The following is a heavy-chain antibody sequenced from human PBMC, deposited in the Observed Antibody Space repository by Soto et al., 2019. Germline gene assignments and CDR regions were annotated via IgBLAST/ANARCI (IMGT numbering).Heavy chain of an antibody. D-gene: IGHD1-26*01. J-gene: IGHJ4*02. CDR1: GYSFTSYW. V-gene: IGHV5-51*01. Sequence: XESLTISCKASGYSFTSYWIGLVRQMPGKGLEWMGIIYPGDSDTIYSPSFQGQVTISADKSISTAYLQWNSLKASDTAMYYCARPPYSASYYYFDQWGQGTPVTVSS. CDR3: ARPPYSASYYYFDQ. CDR2: IYPGDSDT.